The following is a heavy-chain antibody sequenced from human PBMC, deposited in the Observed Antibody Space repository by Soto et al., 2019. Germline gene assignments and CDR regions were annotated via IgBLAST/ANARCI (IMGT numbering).Heavy chain of an antibody. J-gene: IGHJ4*02. CDR3: SSGRGYCSDIISCYRPGVFFAY. CDR2: INHSGST. D-gene: IGHD2-15*01. CDR1: GGSVSGYY. V-gene: IGHV4-34*01. Sequence: QVQLQPWAPGLLKPSETLSLTCAVYGGSVSGYYWRWIRQPPGMGLEWIGEINHSGSTNYNPSLRGRGAISLDASKNQFCLNLNSVTAADTAIYHFSSGRGYCSDIISCYRPGVFFAYWGQGTLVTV.